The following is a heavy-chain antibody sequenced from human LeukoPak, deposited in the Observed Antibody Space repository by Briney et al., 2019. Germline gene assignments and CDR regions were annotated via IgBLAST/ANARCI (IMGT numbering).Heavy chain of an antibody. CDR3: AKRGGGEVY. J-gene: IGHJ4*02. Sequence: GGTLRLSCAASGFTFSNYAMSWVRQPPGKGLDWVSTISPSDSTTYYADSVKGRFTISIDNSKNTLYLQMSSLRAEDTAVYYCAKRGGGEVYWGQGALGTVSS. CDR2: ISPSDSTT. D-gene: IGHD2-15*01. V-gene: IGHV3-23*01. CDR1: GFTFSNYA.